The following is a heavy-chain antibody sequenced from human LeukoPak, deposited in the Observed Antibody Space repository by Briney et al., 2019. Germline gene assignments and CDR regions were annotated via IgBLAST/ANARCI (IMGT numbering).Heavy chain of an antibody. CDR2: TSYTGST. CDR1: GGSITSYF. D-gene: IGHD5-24*01. J-gene: IGHJ4*02. Sequence: SETLSLTCTVSGGSITSYFWSWIRQPPGKGLEWIGYTSYTGSTNYNPSLKSRVTMSVDTSKKQLSLRLTSVTAADTAVYYCARRDDYNQGIDYWGQGALVTVSS. CDR3: ARRDDYNQGIDY. V-gene: IGHV4-59*01.